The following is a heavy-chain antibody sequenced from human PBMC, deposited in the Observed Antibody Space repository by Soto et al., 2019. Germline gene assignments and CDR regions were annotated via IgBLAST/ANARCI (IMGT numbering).Heavy chain of an antibody. CDR3: ARVSYYDSSGYYYNFDY. CDR1: GGSISSYY. CDR2: IYSSGST. Sequence: SETLSLTCTVSGGSISSYYWSWIRQPPGKGLEWIGYIYSSGSTNYNPSLKSRVTISVDTSKNHFSLKLSSVTAADTAVYYCARVSYYDSSGYYYNFDYWGQGTLVTVSS. J-gene: IGHJ4*02. D-gene: IGHD3-22*01. V-gene: IGHV4-59*01.